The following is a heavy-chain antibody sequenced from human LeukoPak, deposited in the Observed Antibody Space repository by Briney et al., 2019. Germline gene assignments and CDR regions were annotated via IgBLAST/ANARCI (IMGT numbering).Heavy chain of an antibody. J-gene: IGHJ4*02. CDR3: ARDRENTGYAFYY. CDR2: IGADGGGI. D-gene: IGHD3-9*01. V-gene: IGHV3-64*01. Sequence: GGSLRLSCAASGFTFSIYYMHWVRQDPGKGLEYVSSIGADGGGIYYAKSPKGRFTISRDNSRSTVYLQMGSLRPEDMAVYYCARDRENTGYAFYYWGQVTLLTVSS. CDR1: GFTFSIYY.